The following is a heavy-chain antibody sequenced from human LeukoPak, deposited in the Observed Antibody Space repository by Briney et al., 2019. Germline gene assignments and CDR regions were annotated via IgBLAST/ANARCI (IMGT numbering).Heavy chain of an antibody. V-gene: IGHV4-38-2*02. CDR2: IYYSGST. J-gene: IGHJ4*02. CDR1: GYSISSGYY. D-gene: IGHD2-15*01. CDR3: ARQEGYCSGGSCYSGFDY. Sequence: SETLSLTCTVSGYSISSGYYWGWIRQPPGKGLEWIGSIYYSGSTYYNPSLKSRVTISVDTSKNQFSLKLSSVTAADTAVYYCARQEGYCSGGSCYSGFDYWGQGTLVTVSS.